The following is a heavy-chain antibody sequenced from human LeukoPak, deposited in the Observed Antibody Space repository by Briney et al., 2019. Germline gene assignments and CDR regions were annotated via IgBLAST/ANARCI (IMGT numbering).Heavy chain of an antibody. CDR2: IIPIFATA. Sequence: SVKVSCTASGGTFSSYAISWVRQAPGQGLEWMGGIIPIFATANYAQKFQGRVTITADESTSTAYMELSSLRSEDTAVYYCASDLRLFYGDYGMDYWGQGTLVTVSS. D-gene: IGHD4-17*01. V-gene: IGHV1-69*13. J-gene: IGHJ4*02. CDR1: GGTFSSYA. CDR3: ASDLRLFYGDYGMDY.